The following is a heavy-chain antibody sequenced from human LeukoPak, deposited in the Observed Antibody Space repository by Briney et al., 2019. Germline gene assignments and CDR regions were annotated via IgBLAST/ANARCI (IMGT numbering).Heavy chain of an antibody. Sequence: NPGGSLRLSCAASGFTFSSYSMNWVRQAPGKGLEWVSSISSSSSYIYYADSVKGRFTISRDNAKNSLYLQMNSLRAEDTAVYYCARRGIVVPAPRFDPWGQGTLVTVSS. CDR2: ISSSSSYI. J-gene: IGHJ5*02. D-gene: IGHD2-2*01. CDR1: GFTFSSYS. V-gene: IGHV3-21*01. CDR3: ARRGIVVPAPRFDP.